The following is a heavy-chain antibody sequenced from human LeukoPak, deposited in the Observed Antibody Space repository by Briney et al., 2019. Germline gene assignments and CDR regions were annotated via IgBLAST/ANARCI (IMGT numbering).Heavy chain of an antibody. Sequence: GGSLRLSCAASGFTFSSYAMSWVRQAPGKGLEWVSAISGSGGSTYYADSVKGRFTISRDNSKNTLYLQMNSLRAEDTAVYYCAKVPRPPGIAAAGHFDYWGQGTLVTVSS. D-gene: IGHD6-13*01. CDR3: AKVPRPPGIAAAGHFDY. J-gene: IGHJ4*02. V-gene: IGHV3-23*01. CDR1: GFTFSSYA. CDR2: ISGSGGST.